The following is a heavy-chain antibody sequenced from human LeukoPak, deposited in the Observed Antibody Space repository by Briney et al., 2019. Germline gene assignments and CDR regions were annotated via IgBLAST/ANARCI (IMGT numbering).Heavy chain of an antibody. CDR3: ARERVGATDY. CDR2: IYSGGST. J-gene: IGHJ4*02. Sequence: GGSLRLSCAASGFTVSSNYMSWVRQAPGKGLEWVSVIYSGGSTYYADSVKGRFTISRDNSKNTLYRQMNSLRAEDTAVYYCARERVGATDYWGQGTLVTVSS. CDR1: GFTVSSNY. V-gene: IGHV3-66*01. D-gene: IGHD1-26*01.